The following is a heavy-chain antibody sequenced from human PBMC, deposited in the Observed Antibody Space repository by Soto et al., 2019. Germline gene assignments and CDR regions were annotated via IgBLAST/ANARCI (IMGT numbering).Heavy chain of an antibody. CDR3: ARQDRVVAEGRWFDP. V-gene: IGHV4-38-2*02. CDR1: GYSISSGYH. J-gene: IGHJ5*02. CDR2: VHYSGNT. Sequence: SETLSLTCTVPGYSISSGYHWAWIRQPPGKGLEWLGSVHYSGNTYYNPSLKSRLTISVDKSKNQFSLNLSSVTAADTAVYYCARQDRVVAEGRWFDPWGQGTLVTVSS. D-gene: IGHD2-15*01.